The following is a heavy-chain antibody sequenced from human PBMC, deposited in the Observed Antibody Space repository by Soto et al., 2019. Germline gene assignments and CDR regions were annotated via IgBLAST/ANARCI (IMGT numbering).Heavy chain of an antibody. V-gene: IGHV4-4*02. CDR1: GGSISSDDW. J-gene: IGHJ5*02. D-gene: IGHD2-21*02. Sequence: QVQLQESGPGLVKPSGTLSLTCAVSGGSISSDDWWTWVRQTPGKGLEWIGEIYHSGTTNYNPSLMSRVTRAVDKANSQFSLRLDSVTAADTADYYCARSDCYGVCRGKGLDPWGQGILVTVSS. CDR2: IYHSGTT. CDR3: ARSDCYGVCRGKGLDP.